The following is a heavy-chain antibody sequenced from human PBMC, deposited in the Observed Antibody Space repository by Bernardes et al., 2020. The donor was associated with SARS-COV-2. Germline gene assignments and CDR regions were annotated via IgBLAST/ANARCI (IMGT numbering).Heavy chain of an antibody. CDR3: ARGGCSSTSCSRKAINWFDP. D-gene: IGHD2-2*01. CDR2: ISAYNGNT. V-gene: IGHV1-18*01. J-gene: IGHJ5*02. CDR1: GYTFTSYG. Sequence: ASVKVSCKASGYTFTSYGISWVRQAPGQGLEWMGWISAYNGNTNYAQKLQGRVTMTTDTSTSTAYMELRSLRSDDTAVYYCARGGCSSTSCSRKAINWFDPWGQGTLVTVSS.